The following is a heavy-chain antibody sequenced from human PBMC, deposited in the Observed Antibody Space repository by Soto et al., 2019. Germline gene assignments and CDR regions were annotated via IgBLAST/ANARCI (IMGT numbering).Heavy chain of an antibody. D-gene: IGHD6-13*01. CDR1: GGSISSYY. CDR3: ARERAAVGRYYNGMDV. J-gene: IGHJ6*02. Sequence: TLSLTCTVSGGSISSYYWSWIRQPPGKGLEWIGYIYFSGSTNYNPSLKSRVSISVDTSKNQFSLKLSSVTAADTAVYYCARERAAVGRYYNGMDVWGQGTTVTVSS. CDR2: IYFSGST. V-gene: IGHV4-59*01.